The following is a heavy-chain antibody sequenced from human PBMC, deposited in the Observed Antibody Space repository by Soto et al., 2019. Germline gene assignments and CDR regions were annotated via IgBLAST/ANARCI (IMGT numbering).Heavy chain of an antibody. CDR2: INAGNGNT. D-gene: IGHD3-10*01. J-gene: IGHJ4*02. Sequence: ASVKVSCKASGYTFTSYAMHWVRQAPGQRLEWMGWINAGNGNTKYSQKFQGRVTITRDTSASTAYMELSSLRSEDTAVYYCARSQLWFGENDYWGQGTLVTVSS. V-gene: IGHV1-3*01. CDR1: GYTFTSYA. CDR3: ARSQLWFGENDY.